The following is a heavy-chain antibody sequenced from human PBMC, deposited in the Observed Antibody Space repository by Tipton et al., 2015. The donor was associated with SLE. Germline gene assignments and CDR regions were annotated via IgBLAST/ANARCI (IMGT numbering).Heavy chain of an antibody. CDR1: GFTFSSYR. D-gene: IGHD7-27*01. CDR2: ISSSGSYI. CDR3: ARDPGNWGYDY. V-gene: IGHV3-21*04. J-gene: IGHJ4*02. Sequence: SLRLSCAASGFTFSSYRMNWVRQAPGKGLEWVSSISSSGSYIYYADSVKGRFTISRDNAKNSLYLQLNSLRAEDTAVNYCARDPGNWGYDYWGQGTLVTVSS.